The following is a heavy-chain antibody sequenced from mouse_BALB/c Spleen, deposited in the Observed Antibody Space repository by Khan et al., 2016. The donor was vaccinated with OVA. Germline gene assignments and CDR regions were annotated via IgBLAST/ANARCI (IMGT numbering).Heavy chain of an antibody. D-gene: IGHD2-10*01. CDR1: GYTFTNYG. V-gene: IGHV9-3-1*01. CDR3: ARPPYFSYTLDY. J-gene: IGHJ4*01. CDR2: INTYTGEP. Sequence: QIQLVQSGPELKKPGETVKISCKASGYTFTNYGMNRVKQSPGKALKWMGWINTYTGEPTYADDFKGRFAFSLETSATTAYLQINNLKNEDTATYFCARPPYFSYTLDYWGQGTPVTVSS.